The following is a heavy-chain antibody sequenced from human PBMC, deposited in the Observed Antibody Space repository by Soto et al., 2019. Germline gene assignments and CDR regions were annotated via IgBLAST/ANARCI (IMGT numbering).Heavy chain of an antibody. J-gene: IGHJ6*03. V-gene: IGHV3-21*01. CDR2: ISSSSSYI. CDR1: GFTFSSYS. D-gene: IGHD5-12*01. Sequence: GGSLRLSCAASGFTFSSYSMNWVRQAPGKGLEWVSSISSSSSYIYYADSVKGRFTISRDNAKNSLYLQMNSLRAEDTAVYYCAREGYSGYDIPLDDYYYYYYMDVWGKGTTVTVSS. CDR3: AREGYSGYDIPLDDYYYYYYMDV.